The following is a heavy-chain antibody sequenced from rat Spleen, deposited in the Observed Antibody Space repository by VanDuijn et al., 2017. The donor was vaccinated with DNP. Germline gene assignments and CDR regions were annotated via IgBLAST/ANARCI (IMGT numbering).Heavy chain of an antibody. CDR2: INNAGST. V-gene: IGHV3-3*01. Sequence: EVQLQESGPGLVKPSQSLSLTCSVTGYSITSSYTWNWIRKFPGNKLEWMGYINNAGSTNYNPSLKSRISITRDTSKNQFFLQLNSVTTEDTATYYCARWSRYFDYWGQGVMVTVSS. CDR1: GYSITSSYT. J-gene: IGHJ2*01. CDR3: ARWSRYFDY.